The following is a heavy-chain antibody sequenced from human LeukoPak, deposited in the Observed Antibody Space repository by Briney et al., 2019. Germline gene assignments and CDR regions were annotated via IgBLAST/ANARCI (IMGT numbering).Heavy chain of an antibody. D-gene: IGHD3-22*01. V-gene: IGHV1-18*01. J-gene: IGHJ3*02. Sequence: ASVKVSCKASGYTFTSYGISWVRQAPGQGLEWMGWISAYNGNTNYAQKLQGRVTMTTDTSTSTAYMELRSLRSDDTAVYYCASPSIIRGSGYYDAFDIWGQGTMVTVSS. CDR2: ISAYNGNT. CDR1: GYTFTSYG. CDR3: ASPSIIRGSGYYDAFDI.